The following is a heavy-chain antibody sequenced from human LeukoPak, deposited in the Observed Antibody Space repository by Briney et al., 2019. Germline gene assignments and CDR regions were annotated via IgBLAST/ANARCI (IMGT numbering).Heavy chain of an antibody. CDR2: IKSKTDGGTT. V-gene: IGHV3-15*01. D-gene: IGHD3-22*01. J-gene: IGHJ4*02. CDR1: GFTFSRAW. Sequence: PGGSLRLSCAASGFTFSRAWMSWVRQAPGKGLEWVGRIKSKTDGGTTDYAAPVKGRFTISRDDSINTLYLQMNSLKTEDTAVYYCTTGTYYYDSSGYYIRYFDYWGQGTLVTVSS. CDR3: TTGTYYYDSSGYYIRYFDY.